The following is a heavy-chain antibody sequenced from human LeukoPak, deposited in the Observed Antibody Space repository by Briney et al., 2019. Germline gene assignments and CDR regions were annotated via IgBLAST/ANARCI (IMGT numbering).Heavy chain of an antibody. V-gene: IGHV4-38-2*02. CDR1: GYSISSGYY. CDR2: IYHSGST. CDR3: ARGYGMDV. Sequence: SETLSLTCTVSGYSISSGYYWGWIRQPPGKGLEWIGSIYHSGSTYYNPSLKSRVTISVDTSKNQFSLKLSSVTAADTAVYYRARGYGMDVWGQGTTVTVSS. J-gene: IGHJ6*02.